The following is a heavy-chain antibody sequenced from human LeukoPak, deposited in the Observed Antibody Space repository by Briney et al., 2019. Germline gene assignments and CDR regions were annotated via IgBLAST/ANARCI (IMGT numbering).Heavy chain of an antibody. Sequence: PGGSLRLSCAASGFTFSSYAMSWVRQAPGKGLEWVSAISGSGGSTYYADSVKGRFTISRDNSKNTLYLQMNSLRAEDTAVYYCAKDPLNYYGSGSYYNGEILDYWGQGTLVTVSS. CDR1: GFTFSSYA. V-gene: IGHV3-23*01. CDR3: AKDPLNYYGSGSYYNGEILDY. D-gene: IGHD3-10*01. CDR2: ISGSGGST. J-gene: IGHJ4*02.